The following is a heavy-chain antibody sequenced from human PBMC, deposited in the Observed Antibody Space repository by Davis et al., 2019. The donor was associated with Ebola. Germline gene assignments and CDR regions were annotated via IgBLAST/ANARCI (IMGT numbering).Heavy chain of an antibody. Sequence: GGSLRLSCAASGFTFGVYSMNWVRQAPGKGLEWVSYISSSSTTIYFADSVKGRFTISRDNSRTTLYLQMNSLRAEDTAVYYCAKGSVTIFGVAPDYYGMDVWGKGTSVTVSS. CDR3: AKGSVTIFGVAPDYYGMDV. D-gene: IGHD3-3*01. V-gene: IGHV3-48*01. J-gene: IGHJ6*04. CDR2: ISSSSTTI. CDR1: GFTFGVYS.